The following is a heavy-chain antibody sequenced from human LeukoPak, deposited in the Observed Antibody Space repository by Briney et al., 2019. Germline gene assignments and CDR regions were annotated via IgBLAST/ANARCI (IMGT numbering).Heavy chain of an antibody. CDR2: INHSGST. Sequence: PSETLSLTCAVSGGSFSGYYWSWLRQPPARGLAWIGEINHSGSTNYNPSLKSRVTISVDTSKNQFSLKLSSVTAADTAVYYCARGGDSSGWEVDYWGQGTLVTVSS. CDR1: GGSFSGYY. D-gene: IGHD6-19*01. V-gene: IGHV4-34*01. J-gene: IGHJ4*02. CDR3: ARGGDSSGWEVDY.